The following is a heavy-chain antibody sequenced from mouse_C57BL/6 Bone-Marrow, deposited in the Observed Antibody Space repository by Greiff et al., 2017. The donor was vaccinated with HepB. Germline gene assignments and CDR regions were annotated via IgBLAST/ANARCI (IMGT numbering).Heavy chain of an antibody. CDR1: GFNIKDYY. CDR3: TTPPIYYDYPYAMDY. D-gene: IGHD2-4*01. J-gene: IGHJ4*01. Sequence: VQLQQSGAELVRPGASVKLSCTASGFNIKDYYMHWVKQRPEQGLEWIGRIDPEDGDTECAPKFEGKATMTADTSSKPAYLQLSSLTSEDTAVYYCTTPPIYYDYPYAMDYWGQGTSVTVSS. CDR2: IDPEDGDT. V-gene: IGHV14-1*01.